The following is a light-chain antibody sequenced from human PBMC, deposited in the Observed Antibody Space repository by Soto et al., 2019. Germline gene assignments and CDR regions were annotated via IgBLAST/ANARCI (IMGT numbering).Light chain of an antibody. Sequence: ETVLTQSPGTVSLSPGETATLSCRASRTVSNNFLAWYQQKPGQAPRLLIYGVFNRATGIPDRFSGSGSGTDFTLTISRLGPEDSAVYHCQQYDSSPRTFGQGTKLEIK. V-gene: IGKV3-20*01. CDR2: GVF. CDR1: RTVSNNF. J-gene: IGKJ2*01. CDR3: QQYDSSPRT.